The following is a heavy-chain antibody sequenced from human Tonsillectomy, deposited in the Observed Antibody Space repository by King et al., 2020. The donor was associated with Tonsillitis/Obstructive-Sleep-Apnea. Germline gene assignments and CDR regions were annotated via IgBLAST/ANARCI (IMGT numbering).Heavy chain of an antibody. Sequence: ITLKESGPTLVKPTQTLTLTCTFSGFSLSTSGVGVGWIRQPPGKALEWLALIYWDDDKRYSPSLKSRLTITKDTSKNQVVLTMTNMDPVDTATYYCAHSELGLHSCWYEFDYWGQGTLVTVSS. V-gene: IGHV2-5*02. CDR1: GFSLSTSGVG. CDR3: AHSELGLHSCWYEFDY. J-gene: IGHJ4*02. D-gene: IGHD6-19*01. CDR2: IYWDDDK.